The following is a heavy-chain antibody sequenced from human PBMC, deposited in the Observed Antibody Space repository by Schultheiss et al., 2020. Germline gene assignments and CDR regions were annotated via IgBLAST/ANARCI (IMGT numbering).Heavy chain of an antibody. D-gene: IGHD2-15*01. J-gene: IGHJ6*02. CDR1: GGSISSYY. V-gene: IGHV4-59*01. Sequence: SETLSLTCTVSGGSISSYYWSWIRQPPGKGLEWIGYIYYSGSTNYNPSLKSRVTISVDTFKNQFSLKLSSVTAADTAVYYCARSGVACSGGSCYQGDYYYYGMDVWGQGTTVTVSS. CDR2: IYYSGST. CDR3: ARSGVACSGGSCYQGDYYYYGMDV.